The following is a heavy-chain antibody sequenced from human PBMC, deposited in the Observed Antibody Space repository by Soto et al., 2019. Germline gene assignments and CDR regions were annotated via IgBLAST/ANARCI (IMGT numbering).Heavy chain of an antibody. Sequence: ASVEACWKGSGYTLTSDGSGCGLQAPGQGPEWMGWISAHNGNTKYSQKLQGRVTITRDTSASTAYMELSSLRSEDTAVYYCARSDGPLGDYWGQGTLVTVSS. CDR3: ARSDGPLGDY. D-gene: IGHD4-17*01. CDR1: GYTLTSDG. V-gene: IGHV1-3*01. CDR2: ISAHNGNT. J-gene: IGHJ4*02.